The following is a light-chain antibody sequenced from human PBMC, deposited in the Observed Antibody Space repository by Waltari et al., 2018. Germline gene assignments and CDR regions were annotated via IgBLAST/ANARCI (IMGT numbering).Light chain of an antibody. J-gene: IGLJ3*02. V-gene: IGLV4-69*01. CDR2: VDHDGSR. CDR1: SGHNNYA. Sequence: QLVLTQSPSASASLGASVKLTCTLSSGHNNYAIAWQQQQPAKGPRSLMKVDHDGSRTKGDGIPDRFSGSTSGAERYLTISSLQSEDEADYYCQTWDSGIWVFGGGTKLTVL. CDR3: QTWDSGIWV.